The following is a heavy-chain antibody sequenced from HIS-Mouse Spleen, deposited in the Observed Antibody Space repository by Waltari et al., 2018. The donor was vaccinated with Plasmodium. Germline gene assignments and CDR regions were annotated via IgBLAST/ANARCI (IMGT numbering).Heavy chain of an antibody. V-gene: IGHV4-59*01. CDR1: VGSISRYY. CDR3: ARDRLGRGAFDI. Sequence: QVQLQESGPGLVKPSETLSLTCTVSVGSISRYYWSWIRQPPGKGLEWIGYISYSGSTNYNPSLKSRVTISVDTSKNQFSLKLSSVTAADTAVYYCARDRLGRGAFDIWGQGTMVTVSS. D-gene: IGHD3-10*01. CDR2: ISYSGST. J-gene: IGHJ3*02.